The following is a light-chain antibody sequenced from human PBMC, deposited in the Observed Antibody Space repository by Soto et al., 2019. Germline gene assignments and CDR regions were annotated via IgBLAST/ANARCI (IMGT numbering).Light chain of an antibody. V-gene: IGKV3-15*01. J-gene: IGKJ2*01. CDR3: QNYNNWPPYT. CDR2: GAS. Sequence: EIVMTQSPATLSVSPGGRATLSCRASQSVSSNLAWYQQKPGQAPRLLIYGASTRATGIPARFSGRGSGTEFTITISSLQSEDFAIYYCQNYNNWPPYTFGQGTKLEIK. CDR1: QSVSSN.